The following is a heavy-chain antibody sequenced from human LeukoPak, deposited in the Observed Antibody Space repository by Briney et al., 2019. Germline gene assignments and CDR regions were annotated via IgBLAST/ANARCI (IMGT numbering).Heavy chain of an antibody. CDR2: INPSDGRT. CDR1: GYTSTSYY. D-gene: IGHD4-17*01. Sequence: ASVKVSCKASGYTSTSYYMHWVRQAPGQGLEWMGIINPSDGRTSYAQKFQGRVTMTRDTSTSTVYMELSSLRSEDTAVYYCARKLTTVTPYDYWGQGTLVTVSS. CDR3: ARKLTTVTPYDY. J-gene: IGHJ4*02. V-gene: IGHV1-46*01.